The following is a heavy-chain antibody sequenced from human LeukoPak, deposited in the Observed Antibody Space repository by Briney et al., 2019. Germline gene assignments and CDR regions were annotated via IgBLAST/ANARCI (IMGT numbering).Heavy chain of an antibody. CDR3: AKGGRGGYYYFDY. Sequence: PGGSLRLSCAASGFTFSSYAMSWVRQAPGKGLEWVSAISGSGGSTYYADSVKGRFTISRDNSKNTLYLQMNSLRAEDTAVYSCAKGGRGGYYYFDYWGQGTLVTVSS. V-gene: IGHV3-23*01. D-gene: IGHD1-26*01. CDR1: GFTFSSYA. CDR2: ISGSGGST. J-gene: IGHJ4*02.